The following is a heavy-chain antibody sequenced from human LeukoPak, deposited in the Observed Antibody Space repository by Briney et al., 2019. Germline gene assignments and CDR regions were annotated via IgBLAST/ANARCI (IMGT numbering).Heavy chain of an antibody. CDR3: TTDLYGSGSSDDY. CDR1: GFSISSYA. D-gene: IGHD3-10*01. V-gene: IGHV3-15*01. Sequence: GGSLRLSCAASGFSISSYAMHWVRQAPGKGLEWVGRIKSKTDGGTTDYAAPVKGRFTISRDDSKNTLYLQMNSLKTEDTAVYYCTTDLYGSGSSDDYWGQGTLVTVSS. J-gene: IGHJ4*02. CDR2: IKSKTDGGTT.